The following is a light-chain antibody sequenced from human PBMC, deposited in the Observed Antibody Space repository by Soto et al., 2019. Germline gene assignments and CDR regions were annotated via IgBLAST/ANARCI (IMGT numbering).Light chain of an antibody. CDR3: ASWDDSLNGVV. CDR2: SNN. CDR1: SSNIGVNT. Sequence: QSAVTQPPSASGTPGQGVTISCSGSSSNIGVNTVNWYQQLPGTAPKLLIYSNNLRPSGVPDRFSGSKSGTSASLAISGLQSEDEADYHCASWDDSLNGVVFGGGTKL. J-gene: IGLJ2*01. V-gene: IGLV1-44*01.